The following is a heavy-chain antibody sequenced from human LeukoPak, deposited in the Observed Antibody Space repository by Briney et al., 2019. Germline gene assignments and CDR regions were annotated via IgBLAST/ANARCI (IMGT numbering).Heavy chain of an antibody. J-gene: IGHJ5*02. CDR3: ATTASQCTSVSCPLWVDP. D-gene: IGHD2-2*01. CDR2: IFYSGNT. V-gene: IGHV4-39*01. CDR1: GGSISSNGVY. Sequence: SETLSLTCTVSGGSISSNGVYWGWIRQPPGKGLEWIASIFYSGNTYYNPSLTSRVTISVDTSKNQFSLKLSSVTAADTAVYYCATTASQCTSVSCPLWVDPWGQGTLVTVSS.